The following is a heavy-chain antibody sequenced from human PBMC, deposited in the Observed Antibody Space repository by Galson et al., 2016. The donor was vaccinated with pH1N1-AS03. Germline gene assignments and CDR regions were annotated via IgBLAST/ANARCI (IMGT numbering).Heavy chain of an antibody. V-gene: IGHV1-2*06. CDR2: INPDTGST. CDR1: GYTFTSYY. J-gene: IGHJ6*02. D-gene: IGHD1-26*01. CDR3: ARDPRGPCSSATCATTYYFGMDV. Sequence: SVKVSCKASGYTFTSYYLHWVRQAPGQGLEWMGLINPDTGSTNYAQKFQGRVTMTGDTSISTAYMELYGLKSDDTAVYYCARDPRGPCSSATCATTYYFGMDVWGQGTTVIVSS.